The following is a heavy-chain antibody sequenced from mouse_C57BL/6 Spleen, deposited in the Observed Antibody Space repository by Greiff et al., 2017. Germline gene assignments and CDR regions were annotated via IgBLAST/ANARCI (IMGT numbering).Heavy chain of an antibody. CDR1: GYAFSSYW. D-gene: IGHD1-1*01. Sequence: VQLQQSGAELVKPGASMKISCKASGYAFSSYWMNWVKQRPGKGLEWIGQIYPGDGDTNYNGKFKGKATLTADKSSSTAYMQLSSLTSEDSAVYFCARFYGSSPEGYFDVWGTGTTVTVSS. CDR2: IYPGDGDT. J-gene: IGHJ1*03. V-gene: IGHV1-80*01. CDR3: ARFYGSSPEGYFDV.